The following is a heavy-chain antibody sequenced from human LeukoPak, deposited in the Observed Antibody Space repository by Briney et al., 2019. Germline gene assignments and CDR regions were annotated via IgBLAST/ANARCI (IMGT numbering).Heavy chain of an antibody. CDR1: GFTFRTYW. Sequence: PGGSLRLSCAASGFTFRTYWMHWVRQAPGKGLVWVSRISPDGITTTYADSAKGRFTISRDNAKNTLYLQVNSLRVEDTAVYYCVRDGHYHNSAFDPWGQGTLVTVSS. CDR2: ISPDGITT. CDR3: VRDGHYHNSAFDP. D-gene: IGHD3-22*01. V-gene: IGHV3-74*01. J-gene: IGHJ5*02.